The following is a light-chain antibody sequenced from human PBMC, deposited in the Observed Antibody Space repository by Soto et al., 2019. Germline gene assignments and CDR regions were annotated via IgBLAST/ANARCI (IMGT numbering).Light chain of an antibody. CDR3: CSYGGSRAV. CDR2: EVS. CDR1: SSDVGSHNL. V-gene: IGLV2-23*02. Sequence: QSALTQPSSVSGSPGQSITLSCTGTSSDVGSHNLVSWYQQHPGQAPKLMIYEVSKRPLGVSARFSASKAGNTAALTISGFQAEDEADYYCCSYGGSRAVFGGGTQLTVL. J-gene: IGLJ7*01.